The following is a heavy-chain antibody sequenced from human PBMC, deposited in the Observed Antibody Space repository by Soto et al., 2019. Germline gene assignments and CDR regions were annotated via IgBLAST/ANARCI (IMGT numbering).Heavy chain of an antibody. CDR1: GGTFSSYA. Sequence: QVQLVQSGAEVKKPGSSVKVSCKASGGTFSSYAISWVRQAPGQGLEWMGGIIPIFGTANYAQKFQARVTITADESMRTGYMELSSLRSEDTAVYYCAGDDYGGNPGYWGQGTLGTVSS. CDR3: AGDDYGGNPGY. CDR2: IIPIFGTA. V-gene: IGHV1-69*01. D-gene: IGHD4-17*01. J-gene: IGHJ4*02.